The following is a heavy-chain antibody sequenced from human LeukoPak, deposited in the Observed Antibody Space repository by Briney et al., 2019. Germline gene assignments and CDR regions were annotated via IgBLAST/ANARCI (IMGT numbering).Heavy chain of an antibody. CDR3: ARAPSEVGGYYPEYFRH. J-gene: IGHJ1*01. CDR2: IKSDGKT. D-gene: IGHD3-22*01. CDR1: GFTISRYW. V-gene: IGHV3-74*01. Sequence: GGSLRLSCEASGFTISRYWMHWVRQAPGKGLVWVSRIKSDGKTNYADSVKGRFTISRDNAKNTVSLQMDSLRAEDTGVYYCARAPSEVGGYYPEYFRHWGQGTLVTVSS.